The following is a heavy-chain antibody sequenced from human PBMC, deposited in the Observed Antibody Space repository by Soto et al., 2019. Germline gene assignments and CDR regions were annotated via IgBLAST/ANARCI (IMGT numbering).Heavy chain of an antibody. J-gene: IGHJ6*02. CDR3: ARVEGYCSGGSCFNYYYYGMDV. Sequence: QVQLVQSGAEVKKPGSSVKVSCKASGGTFSSYTISWVRQAPGQGLEWMGRIIPILGIANYAQKFQGRVTITADKSTSTAYMELSSLRSEDTAVYYCARVEGYCSGGSCFNYYYYGMDVWGQGTTVTVSS. V-gene: IGHV1-69*02. D-gene: IGHD2-15*01. CDR1: GGTFSSYT. CDR2: IIPILGIA.